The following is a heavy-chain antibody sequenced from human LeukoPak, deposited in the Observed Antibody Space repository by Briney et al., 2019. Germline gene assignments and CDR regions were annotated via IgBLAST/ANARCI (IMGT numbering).Heavy chain of an antibody. CDR2: IKQDGSEK. D-gene: IGHD6-6*01. J-gene: IGHJ4*02. Sequence: GGSLRLSCAASGSTFSSYWMSWVRQAPGKGLEWVANIKQDGSEKYYVDSVKGRFTISRDNAKNSLYLQMNSLRAEDTAVYYCARGLYSSSSSSYWGQGTLVTVSS. CDR3: ARGLYSSSSSSY. V-gene: IGHV3-7*01. CDR1: GSTFSSYW.